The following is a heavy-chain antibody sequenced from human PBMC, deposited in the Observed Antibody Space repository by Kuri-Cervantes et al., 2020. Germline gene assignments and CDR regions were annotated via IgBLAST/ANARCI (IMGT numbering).Heavy chain of an antibody. J-gene: IGHJ5*02. CDR2: IYSCRST. Sequence: GESLKISCAASGFTVSSNYMSWVRQAPGKGLEWVSVIYSCRSTYYADSVKGQFTISRDNSKNSLYLQMNSLRAEDTAVYYCAREWFDPWGQGTLVTVSS. V-gene: IGHV3-66*01. CDR1: GFTVSSNY. CDR3: AREWFDP.